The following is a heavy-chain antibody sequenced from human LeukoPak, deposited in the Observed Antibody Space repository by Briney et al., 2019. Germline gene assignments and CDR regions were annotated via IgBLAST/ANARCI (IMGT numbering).Heavy chain of an antibody. Sequence: GGSLRLSCAASGFTFSSYAMHWVRQAPGKGLEWVAVISYDGNKKYYADSVKGRFTISRDNSKNTLYVQMNSLRAEDTAVYYCARDGYDYGDYGESGGLDYWGQGTLATVSS. CDR1: GFTFSSYA. CDR2: ISYDGNKK. J-gene: IGHJ4*02. CDR3: ARDGYDYGDYGESGGLDY. D-gene: IGHD4-17*01. V-gene: IGHV3-30*04.